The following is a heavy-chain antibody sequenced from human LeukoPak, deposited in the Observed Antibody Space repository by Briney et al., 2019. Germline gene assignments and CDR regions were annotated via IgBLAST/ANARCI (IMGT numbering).Heavy chain of an antibody. CDR2: INHSGST. Sequence: SETLSLTCAVYGGSFSGYYWSWIRQPPGKGLEWIGEINHSGSTKYNPYLKRRVTTFVDTSKNQFSQKLSSVTAAEMAVYYCAETPYCCSTRRYVGNVDYWGKGTVVTVSS. CDR1: GGSFSGYY. J-gene: IGHJ4*02. CDR3: AETPYCCSTRRYVGNVDY. V-gene: IGHV4-34*01. D-gene: IGHD2-2*01.